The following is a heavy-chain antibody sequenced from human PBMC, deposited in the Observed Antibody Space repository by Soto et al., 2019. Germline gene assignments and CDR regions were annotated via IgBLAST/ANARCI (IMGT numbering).Heavy chain of an antibody. CDR2: ISSNGGST. D-gene: IGHD4-17*01. CDR3: ARLHQYGDYAPYYYGMDV. Sequence: GGSLRLSCAVSGFTFSNYAMYCVRQAPGEGLEYVSGISSNGGSTYYANSVKGRFTISRDNSKNTLHLQMGSLTAEDMAVYYCARLHQYGDYAPYYYGMDVWGQGTTVTVSS. J-gene: IGHJ6*02. CDR1: GFTFSNYA. V-gene: IGHV3-64*01.